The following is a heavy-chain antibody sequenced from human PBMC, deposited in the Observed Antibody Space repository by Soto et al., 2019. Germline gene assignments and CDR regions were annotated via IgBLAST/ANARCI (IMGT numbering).Heavy chain of an antibody. D-gene: IGHD3-3*01. CDR1: AINFRSYA. Sequence: TGGSLRLSCSASAINFRSYAMSWVRQAPGKGLEWVSAVGGSGSDTYYADFVKGRFTVSRDDSKNTLYLHMSSLRVEDTAIYYCAKRQSFDFWSGYLPFFDYWGQGTPVTVSS. J-gene: IGHJ4*02. V-gene: IGHV3-23*01. CDR3: AKRQSFDFWSGYLPFFDY. CDR2: VGGSGSDT.